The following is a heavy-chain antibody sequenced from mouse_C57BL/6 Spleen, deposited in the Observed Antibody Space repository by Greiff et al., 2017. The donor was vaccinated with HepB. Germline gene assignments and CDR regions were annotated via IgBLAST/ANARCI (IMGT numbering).Heavy chain of an antibody. J-gene: IGHJ2*01. CDR1: GYTFTSYW. V-gene: IGHV1-61*01. Sequence: VQLQQPGAELVRPGSSVKLSCKASGYTFTSYWMDWVKQRPGQGLEWIGNIYHSDSETHYNQKVTAKATLTLDKSSSSAYMQLSSLTSEDSAVFYCASGYYGSSYPDYFDYWGQGTTLTVSS. CDR2: IYHSDSET. CDR3: ASGYYGSSYPDYFDY. D-gene: IGHD1-1*01.